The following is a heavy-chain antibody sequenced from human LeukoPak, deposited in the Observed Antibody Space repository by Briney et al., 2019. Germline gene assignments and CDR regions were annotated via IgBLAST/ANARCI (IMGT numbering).Heavy chain of an antibody. J-gene: IGHJ4*02. CDR3: ARALYDFWSGYYTGFGH. CDR1: GYTFTGYY. D-gene: IGHD3-3*01. V-gene: IGHV1-2*06. CDR2: INPNSGGT. Sequence: GASVKVSCKASGYTFTGYYMHWVRQAPGQGLEWMGRINPNSGGTNYAQKFQGRVTMTRDTSISTAYMELSRLRSDDTAVYYCARALYDFWSGYYTGFGHWGQGTLVTVSS.